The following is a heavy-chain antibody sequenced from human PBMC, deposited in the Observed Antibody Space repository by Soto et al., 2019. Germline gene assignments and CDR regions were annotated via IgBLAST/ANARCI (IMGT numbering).Heavy chain of an antibody. CDR1: GGSFSGYY. Sequence: SETLSLTCAVYGGSFSGYYWSWIRQPPGKGLEWIGEINHSGSTNYNPSLKGRVAISVDTSKNQFSLKLSSVTAADTAVYYCACRRDEGPALNAYYYYGMDVWGQGTTVTVSS. J-gene: IGHJ6*02. CDR2: INHSGST. CDR3: ACRRDEGPALNAYYYYGMDV. D-gene: IGHD1-1*01. V-gene: IGHV4-34*01.